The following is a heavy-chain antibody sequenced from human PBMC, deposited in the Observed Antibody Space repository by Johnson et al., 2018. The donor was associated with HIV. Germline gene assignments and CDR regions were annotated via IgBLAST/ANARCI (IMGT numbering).Heavy chain of an antibody. CDR3: TKMGARGAFDI. D-gene: IGHD3-16*01. V-gene: IGHV3-74*02. CDR2: INSDGSST. CDR1: GFSVSSKY. Sequence: QLVESGGGLVQPGGSLRLSCAASGFSVSSKYMSWVRQAPGKGLVWVSRINSDGSSTSYADSVKGRFTISRDNSKNTLSLQMNSLRAEDTAVYYCTKMGARGAFDIWGQGTMVTVS. J-gene: IGHJ3*02.